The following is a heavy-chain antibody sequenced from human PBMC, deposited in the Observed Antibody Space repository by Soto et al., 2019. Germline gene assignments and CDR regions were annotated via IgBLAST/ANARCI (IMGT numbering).Heavy chain of an antibody. CDR2: ISGSGGST. D-gene: IGHD4-17*01. J-gene: IGHJ3*02. Sequence: EVQLLESGGGLVQPGGSLRLSCAASGFTFSSYAMSWVRQAPGKGLEWVSAISGSGGSTYYADSVKGRFTISRDNSKNTLYLQMNSLIAEDTAVYYCAKGDYGDYDAFDIWGQGTMVTVSS. CDR1: GFTFSSYA. CDR3: AKGDYGDYDAFDI. V-gene: IGHV3-23*01.